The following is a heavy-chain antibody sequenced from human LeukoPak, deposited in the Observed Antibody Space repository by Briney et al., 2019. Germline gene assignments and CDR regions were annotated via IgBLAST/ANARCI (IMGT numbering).Heavy chain of an antibody. J-gene: IGHJ4*02. CDR2: MYSGGTT. V-gene: IGHV3-53*01. CDR1: GFTFSSSY. D-gene: IGHD5-18*01. CDR3: AKDGPKYTAMVAFDY. Sequence: GGSLRLSCTGSGFTFSSSYMSWVRQTPGKGLEWVSVMYSGGTTYYEDSVKGRFTISRDNSKNTLYLQMNSLRAEDTAVYYCAKDGPKYTAMVAFDYWGQGTLVTVSS.